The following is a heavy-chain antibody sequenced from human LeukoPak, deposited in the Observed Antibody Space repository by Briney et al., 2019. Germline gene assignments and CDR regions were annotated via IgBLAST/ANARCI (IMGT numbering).Heavy chain of an antibody. CDR2: ISVSGGGV. J-gene: IGHJ4*02. V-gene: IGHV3-23*01. CDR3: AKGHYAGSPYYFDY. D-gene: IGHD1-26*01. CDR1: GFTFSNYA. Sequence: AGGSLRLSCSASGFTFSNYAMHWVRQAPGKGLEWVSVISVSGGGVYYADSVRGRSTISRDNSKTTVFLQMDSLRAEDTAVYYCAKGHYAGSPYYFDYWGQGTLVTVSS.